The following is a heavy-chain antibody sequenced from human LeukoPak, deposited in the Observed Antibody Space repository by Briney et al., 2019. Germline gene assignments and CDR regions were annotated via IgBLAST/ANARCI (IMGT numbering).Heavy chain of an antibody. CDR2: ISGSGGRT. D-gene: IGHD3-10*01. J-gene: IGHJ4*02. CDR3: AKSLWFGELGFDC. Sequence: GGSLRLSCTASGFTFSSYAMSWVRQAPGKGLEWVSAISGSGGRTYYADSVKGRLTISRDNSKNTVFLQMNILRAEDTAVYYCAKSLWFGELGFDCWGQGTLVTVSS. V-gene: IGHV3-23*01. CDR1: GFTFSSYA.